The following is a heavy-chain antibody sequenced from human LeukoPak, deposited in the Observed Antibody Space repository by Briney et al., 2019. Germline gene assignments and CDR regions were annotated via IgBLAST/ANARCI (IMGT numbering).Heavy chain of an antibody. CDR2: ISSSSSTI. CDR3: ARATPDLYYDFWSGYYVVWNSYYGMDV. D-gene: IGHD3-3*01. V-gene: IGHV3-48*02. Sequence: GGSLRLSCAASGFTFSSYSMNWVRQAPGKGLEWASYISSSSSTIYYADSVKGRFTISRDNAKNSLYLQMNSLRDEDTAVYYCARATPDLYYDFWSGYYVVWNSYYGMDVWGQGTTVTVSS. J-gene: IGHJ6*02. CDR1: GFTFSSYS.